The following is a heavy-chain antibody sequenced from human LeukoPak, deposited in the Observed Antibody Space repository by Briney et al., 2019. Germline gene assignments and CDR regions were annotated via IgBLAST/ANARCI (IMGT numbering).Heavy chain of an antibody. CDR3: ARENYFGMDV. CDR2: MNSDGSSI. CDR1: GFTFSIYW. V-gene: IGHV3-74*01. J-gene: IGHJ6*02. Sequence: GGSLRLSCAASGFTFSIYWMHWVRQAPGKGLVWVSRMNSDGSSISYADSVKGRFTISRDNAKNTLYLQMNSLRAEDTAVYYCARENYFGMDVWGQGTTVTVSS.